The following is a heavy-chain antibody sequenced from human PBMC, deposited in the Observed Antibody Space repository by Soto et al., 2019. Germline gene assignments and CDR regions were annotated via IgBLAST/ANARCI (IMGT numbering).Heavy chain of an antibody. Sequence: SETFSLTCSVSGGSVSNSNYYWGWIRQSPGKGLEWIGSVYYRGRSYSKSSVKSRVTISVDTSKNQFSLNLNSVTASDTAVYYCVSQRTSVLTQAYFDYWGPGALVTVSS. D-gene: IGHD2-8*01. CDR3: VSQRTSVLTQAYFDY. CDR2: VYYRGRS. V-gene: IGHV4-39*01. J-gene: IGHJ4*02. CDR1: GGSVSNSNYY.